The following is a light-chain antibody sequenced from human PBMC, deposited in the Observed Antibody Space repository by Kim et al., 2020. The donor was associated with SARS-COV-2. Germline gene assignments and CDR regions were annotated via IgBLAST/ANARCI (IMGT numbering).Light chain of an antibody. J-gene: IGLJ1*01. V-gene: IGLV3-19*01. CDR2: GKN. Sequence: SSELTQDPAVSVALGQTVRITCQGDSLRSYYASWYQQKPGQAPVLVIYGKNNRPSGIPDRFSGSSSGNTASLTITGAKAEDEADYYCNSRDSSGNHLLYVFGTGTKVTVL. CDR1: SLRSYY. CDR3: NSRDSSGNHLLYV.